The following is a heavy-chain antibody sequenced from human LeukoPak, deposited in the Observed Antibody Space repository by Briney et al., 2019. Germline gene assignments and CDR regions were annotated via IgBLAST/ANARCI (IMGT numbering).Heavy chain of an antibody. CDR1: GFAFSSYA. CDR3: ANDYRSGSFHDF. Sequence: GGSLRLSCAASGFAFSSYAMSWVRQPPGKGLEWVSVISRRDDYTYYGDSVKGRFTISRDNSKNTLYLQMNTLRAEDTAVYYCANDYRSGSFHDFWGQGTLVTVSS. J-gene: IGHJ4*02. V-gene: IGHV3-23*01. D-gene: IGHD3-10*01. CDR2: ISRRDDYT.